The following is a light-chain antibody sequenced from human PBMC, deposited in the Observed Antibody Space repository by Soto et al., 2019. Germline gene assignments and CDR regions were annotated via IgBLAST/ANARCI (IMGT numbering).Light chain of an antibody. CDR3: QQYGSLPYT. V-gene: IGKV3-20*01. J-gene: IGKJ2*01. CDR1: QTVNSAY. Sequence: ENVLTQSPDTLSLSPGERVTLSCRASQTVNSAYFAWHQQKPGQAPRLLIYRTSSRATGIPDRFGGSGSGTDFTLTISRLEPEDFAVYYCQQYGSLPYTFGQGTKLEIK. CDR2: RTS.